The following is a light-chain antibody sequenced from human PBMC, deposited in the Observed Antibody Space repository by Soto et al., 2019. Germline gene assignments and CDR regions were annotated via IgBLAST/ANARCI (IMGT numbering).Light chain of an antibody. J-gene: IGKJ1*01. V-gene: IGKV3-11*01. CDR1: QSVSSY. Sequence: EIVLTQSPATLSLSPGERATLSCRASQSVSSYLAWYQQKPGQAPRLLIYDASNRATGIPARFSGSGSGTDFTLTISSLQSEDFAVYHCQQYYKWPQTFGQGTKVDIK. CDR2: DAS. CDR3: QQYYKWPQT.